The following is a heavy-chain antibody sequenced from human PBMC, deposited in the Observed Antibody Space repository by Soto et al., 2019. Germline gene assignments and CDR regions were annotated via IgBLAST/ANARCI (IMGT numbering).Heavy chain of an antibody. V-gene: IGHV3-23*01. CDR2: ISGTGANT. CDR1: GFTFSGYA. J-gene: IGHJ6*02. Sequence: GGSLRLSCAASGFTFSGYAMTWVRQAPGKGLEWVSSISGTGANTYYADSVKGRFTISRDNSKNTMSLHMSSLRADDTAVYYCAKYPDFYYYGADVWGQGTTVTGSS. CDR3: AKYPDFYYYGADV.